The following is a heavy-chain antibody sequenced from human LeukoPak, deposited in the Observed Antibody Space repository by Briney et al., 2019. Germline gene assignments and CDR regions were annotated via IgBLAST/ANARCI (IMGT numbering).Heavy chain of an antibody. CDR1: GFTFSSYA. D-gene: IGHD6-6*01. CDR2: ISGSGGTT. Sequence: GGSLRLSCAASGFTFSSYAMSWVRQAPGKGLEWVSAISGSGGTTYYADSVKGRFTISRDNSKNTLYLQMNSPRGEDTAVYYCAKAVGRAALFKYWGQGTLVTVSS. V-gene: IGHV3-23*01. CDR3: AKAVGRAALFKY. J-gene: IGHJ4*02.